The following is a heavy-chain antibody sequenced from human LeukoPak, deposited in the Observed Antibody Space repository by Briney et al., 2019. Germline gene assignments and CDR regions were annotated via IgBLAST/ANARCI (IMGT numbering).Heavy chain of an antibody. CDR2: VGTSADT. J-gene: IGHJ4*02. V-gene: IGHV3-23*01. CDR1: GFTFSSYA. CDR3: TRKTPGRTPFDY. Sequence: GGSLRLSCLASGFTFSSYAMDWVRQAPGQGLQRVSAVGTSADTYHADSVRGRFTISRDNSKNTLYLQMDSLRAEDTAIYYCTRKTPGRTPFDYWGQGILVTVSS. D-gene: IGHD2-15*01.